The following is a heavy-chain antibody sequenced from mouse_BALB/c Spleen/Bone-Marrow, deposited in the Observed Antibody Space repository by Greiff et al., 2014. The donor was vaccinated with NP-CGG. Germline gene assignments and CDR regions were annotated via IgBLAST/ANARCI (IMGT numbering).Heavy chain of an antibody. CDR3: ARRTLAMDY. J-gene: IGHJ4*01. CDR1: DYTFTTYW. Sequence: ESGPDLARPGSSVKMSCKASDYTFTTYWMHWVKQRPGQGLEWIGMIDPSTSETRLNQKFKDKATLIVDKSSNTAYMQLSSLTSEDSAVYYCARRTLAMDYWGQGTSVTVSS. CDR2: IDPSTSET. V-gene: IGHV1-52*01.